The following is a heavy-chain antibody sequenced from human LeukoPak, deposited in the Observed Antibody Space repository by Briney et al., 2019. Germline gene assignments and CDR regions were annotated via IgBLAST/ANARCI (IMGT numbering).Heavy chain of an antibody. CDR1: GFTHSSYA. CDR2: ISGSGGST. V-gene: IGHV3-23*01. Sequence: PGGSLRLSCAASGFTHSSYAMSLVRQAPGKGLEWVSAISGSGGSTYYADSVKGRFTISRDNSKNTLYLQMNSLRAEDTAVYYCAKDYYGSGSSIYYFDYWGQGTLVTVSS. D-gene: IGHD3-10*01. J-gene: IGHJ4*02. CDR3: AKDYYGSGSSIYYFDY.